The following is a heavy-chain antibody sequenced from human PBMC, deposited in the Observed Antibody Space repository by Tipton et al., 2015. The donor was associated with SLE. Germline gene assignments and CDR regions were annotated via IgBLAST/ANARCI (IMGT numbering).Heavy chain of an antibody. Sequence: LRLSCAVSGYSISSGYYWGWIRQPPGKGLEWIGRIYTSGSTNYNPSLKSRVTISIDTSKNQFSLKLSSVTAADTAVYYCARAPHLTGSYYYYYMDVWGKGTTVTISS. CDR1: GYSISSGYY. D-gene: IGHD7-27*01. V-gene: IGHV4-38-2*01. J-gene: IGHJ6*03. CDR3: ARAPHLTGSYYYYYMDV. CDR2: IYTSGST.